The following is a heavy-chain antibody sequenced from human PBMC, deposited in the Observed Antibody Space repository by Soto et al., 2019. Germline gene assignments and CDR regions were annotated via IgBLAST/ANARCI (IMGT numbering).Heavy chain of an antibody. CDR3: ARGAMANFDY. J-gene: IGHJ4*02. CDR1: GGTFGSHG. V-gene: IGHV1-69*13. CDR2: LIALLGTP. Sequence: ASVKVSCKASGGTFGSHGIAWVRQAPGQGLEWMGGLIALLGTPTYAKKVQGRATITADESLTSSYLELRSLRSDDTAVYFCARGAMANFDYWRQGTVVTVSS. D-gene: IGHD5-18*01.